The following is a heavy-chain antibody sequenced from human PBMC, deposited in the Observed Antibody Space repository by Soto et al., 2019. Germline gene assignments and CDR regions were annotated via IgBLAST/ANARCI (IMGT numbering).Heavy chain of an antibody. D-gene: IGHD3-10*01. V-gene: IGHV1-8*01. CDR3: ARGPTPHYYGSGSYPWDPFDY. J-gene: IGHJ4*02. Sequence: QVQLVQSGAEVKKPGASVKVSCKASGYTFTSYDINWVRQATGQGLEWMGWMNPNSGNTGYAQKFQGRVTMTRNTSISTAYMELSSLRSEDTAVYYCARGPTPHYYGSGSYPWDPFDYWGQGTLVTVSS. CDR2: MNPNSGNT. CDR1: GYTFTSYD.